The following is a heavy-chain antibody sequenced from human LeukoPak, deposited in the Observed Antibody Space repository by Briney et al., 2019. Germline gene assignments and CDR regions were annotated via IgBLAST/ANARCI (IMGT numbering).Heavy chain of an antibody. CDR2: IYTSGST. J-gene: IGHJ4*02. V-gene: IGHV4-4*07. D-gene: IGHD6-19*01. Sequence: SDTLSLTCTVSGYSISSGYYWGWIRPPAGKGLEWIGRIYTSGSTNYNPSLKSRVTMSVDTSKNQFSLKLSSVTAADTAVYYCAKTIAVAGTSTFDYWGQGTLVTVSS. CDR3: AKTIAVAGTSTFDY. CDR1: GYSISSGYY.